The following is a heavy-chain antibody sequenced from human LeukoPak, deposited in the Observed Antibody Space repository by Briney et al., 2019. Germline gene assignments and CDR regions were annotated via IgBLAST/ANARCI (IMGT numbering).Heavy chain of an antibody. D-gene: IGHD3-22*01. CDR3: ARHQDYYDTFDY. J-gene: IGHJ4*02. CDR1: GGSISSYY. CDR2: IYYSGST. Sequence: SETLSLTCTVSGGSISSYYWSWIRQPPGKGLEWIGYIYYSGSTNYNPSLKSRVTISVDTSKNQFSLKLSSVTAADTAVYYCARHQDYYDTFDYWGQGTLVTVSS. V-gene: IGHV4-59*08.